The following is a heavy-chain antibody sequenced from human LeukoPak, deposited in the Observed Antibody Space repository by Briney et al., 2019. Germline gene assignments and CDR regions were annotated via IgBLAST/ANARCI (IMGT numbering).Heavy chain of an antibody. J-gene: IGHJ4*02. D-gene: IGHD3-3*01. CDR1: GFTFSSYA. Sequence: GGSLRLSCAASGFTFSSYAMSWVRQAPGKGLEWVSYISSSGSAIYYADSVKGRFTISRDNAKNSLYLQMNSLRAEDTAVYYCAREGYGDYYLDYWGQGTPVTVSS. V-gene: IGHV3-48*01. CDR2: ISSSGSAI. CDR3: AREGYGDYYLDY.